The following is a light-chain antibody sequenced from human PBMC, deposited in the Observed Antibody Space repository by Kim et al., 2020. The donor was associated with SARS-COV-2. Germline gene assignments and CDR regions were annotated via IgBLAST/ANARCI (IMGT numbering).Light chain of an antibody. Sequence: ESVGDRVTIACRASQSISDSLAWYQQKPEKAPKLLIYKASSLQSGVPSRFSGSGSGTEFILTISSLQPDDFATYFCQQYNTYPWTFGQGTKVDIK. V-gene: IGKV1-5*03. CDR1: QSISDS. CDR2: KAS. J-gene: IGKJ1*01. CDR3: QQYNTYPWT.